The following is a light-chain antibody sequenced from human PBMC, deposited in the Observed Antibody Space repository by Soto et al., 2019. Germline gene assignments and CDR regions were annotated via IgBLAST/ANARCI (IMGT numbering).Light chain of an antibody. CDR2: GTS. Sequence: DIVLTQSPGTLSVSPGERATLSCRASQTISSNYLAWYQQKPGQPPSLLIYGTSSRATGIPNRFRGSGSGTDFTLTISRLEPEDSAIYYCQQYVSWTFGQGTKVEIK. V-gene: IGKV3-20*01. J-gene: IGKJ1*01. CDR3: QQYVSWT. CDR1: QTISSNY.